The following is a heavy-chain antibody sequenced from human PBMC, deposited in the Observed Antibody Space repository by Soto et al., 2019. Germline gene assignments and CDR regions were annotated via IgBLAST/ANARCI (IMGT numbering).Heavy chain of an antibody. CDR2: IKSDGSST. D-gene: IGHD1-1*01. CDR1: GFTFSDYW. J-gene: IGHJ6*03. V-gene: IGHV3-74*01. CDR3: ARGGWKAYYMDV. Sequence: EVQLVESGGGLVQPGGSLRLSCAASGFTFSDYWMHWVRQVPGKGLVWVSRIKSDGSSTSYADFVKGRFTISRGNAKXXXXXXXXXXXXEDTAVYYCARGGWKAYYMDVWGKGTTVSVSS.